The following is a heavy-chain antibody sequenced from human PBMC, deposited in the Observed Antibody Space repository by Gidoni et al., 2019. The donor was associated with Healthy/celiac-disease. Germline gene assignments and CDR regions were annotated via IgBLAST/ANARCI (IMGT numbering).Heavy chain of an antibody. D-gene: IGHD4-17*01. J-gene: IGHJ5*02. CDR1: GGSFSGYY. CDR2: ITHSGST. CDR3: ARVRDDDGDYANWFDP. V-gene: IGHV4-34*01. Sequence: QVQLQQWGAGLLKPSETLSLTCAVYGGSFSGYYWRWIRQPPGKGLEWIGEITHSGSTNYNPSLKSRVTISVDTSKNQFSLKLSSVTDADTAVYYGARVRDDDGDYANWFDPWGQGTLVTVSS.